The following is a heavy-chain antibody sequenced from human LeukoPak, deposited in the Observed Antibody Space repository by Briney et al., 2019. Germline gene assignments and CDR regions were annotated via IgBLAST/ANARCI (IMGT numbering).Heavy chain of an antibody. CDR2: IYYTGST. J-gene: IGHJ4*02. Sequence: SETLSLTCTVSGGSISSGGYFWTWIRQHPGKGLEWIGHIYYTGSTYYNPSLKSRVTISVDTSKNQFSLKLNSVTAADTAVYYCARGSTAGHSPYYFDYWGQGTLVTVSS. V-gene: IGHV4-31*03. CDR3: ARGSTAGHSPYYFDY. D-gene: IGHD3-16*01. CDR1: GGSISSGGYF.